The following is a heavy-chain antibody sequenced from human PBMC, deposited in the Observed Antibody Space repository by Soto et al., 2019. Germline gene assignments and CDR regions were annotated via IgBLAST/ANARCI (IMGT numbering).Heavy chain of an antibody. V-gene: IGHV4-34*01. J-gene: IGHJ6*03. Sequence: GKGLEWIGEINHSGSTNYNPSLKSRVTISVDTSKNQFSLKLSSVTAADTAVYFCARGRGLRFSSYYMDVWGKGPTVTVSS. D-gene: IGHD3-3*01. CDR2: INHSGST. CDR3: ARGRGLRFSSYYMDV.